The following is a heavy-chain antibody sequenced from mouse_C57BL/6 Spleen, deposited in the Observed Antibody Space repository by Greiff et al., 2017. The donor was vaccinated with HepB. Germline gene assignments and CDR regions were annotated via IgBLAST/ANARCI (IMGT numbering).Heavy chain of an antibody. Sequence: QVQLQQPGAELVRPGSSVKLSCKASGYTFTSYWMDWVKQRPGQGLEWIGNIYPSDSETHYNQKFKDKDTLTVDKSSSTAYMQLSSLTSEDSAVYYCARGYYGSSYFDYWGQGTTLTVSS. D-gene: IGHD1-1*01. J-gene: IGHJ2*01. CDR2: IYPSDSET. CDR3: ARGYYGSSYFDY. V-gene: IGHV1-61*01. CDR1: GYTFTSYW.